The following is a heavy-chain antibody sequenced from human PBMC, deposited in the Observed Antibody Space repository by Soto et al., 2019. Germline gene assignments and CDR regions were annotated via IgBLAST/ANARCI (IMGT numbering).Heavy chain of an antibody. CDR1: GGTFSNYA. D-gene: IGHD3-22*01. J-gene: IGHJ1*01. CDR3: ASRGERDYYDTGGYG. CDR2: IIPIFGTT. V-gene: IGHV1-69*12. Sequence: QVQLVQSGAEVKKPGSSVKVSCKASGGTFSNYALSWVRQAPGQGLEWMGDIIPIFGTTNNAQQFQGRVTITADEATSTAYMELSSLRAEDTAVHYCASRGERDYYDTGGYGWGQGTLVTVSS.